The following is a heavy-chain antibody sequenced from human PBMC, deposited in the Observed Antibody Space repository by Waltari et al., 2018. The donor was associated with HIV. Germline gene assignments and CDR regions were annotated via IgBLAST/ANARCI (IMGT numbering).Heavy chain of an antibody. CDR3: VRDSYGFDI. V-gene: IGHV6-1*02. CDR1: RDSLSSNTDA. Sequence: QVRLQQSGPGVMKTSKTHTLTGDISRDSLSSNTDAWNWVRRSPSRGFEWLGKTYYRSEWRFDYAGSMKGRLSISVDIAMNQFSLHLTSLIPDDTATYYCVRDSYGFDIWGQGNPV. CDR2: TYYRSEWRF. D-gene: IGHD4-17*01. J-gene: IGHJ4*02.